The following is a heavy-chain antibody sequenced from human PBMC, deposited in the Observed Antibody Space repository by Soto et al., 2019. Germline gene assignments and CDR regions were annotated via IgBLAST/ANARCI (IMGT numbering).Heavy chain of an antibody. CDR3: ARGELLRD. V-gene: IGHV3-72*01. Sequence: EVQLVESGGGLVQPGGSLRLSCVASGFTFSEYYMDWVRQAPGKGLEWVGRIRNKANSYTTEYGASVKGRFTISRDDSKNSLYLQMNSLKTEDTAVYYCARGELLRDWGQGTQVTVSS. D-gene: IGHD1-26*01. CDR1: GFTFSEYY. CDR2: IRNKANSYTT. J-gene: IGHJ4*02.